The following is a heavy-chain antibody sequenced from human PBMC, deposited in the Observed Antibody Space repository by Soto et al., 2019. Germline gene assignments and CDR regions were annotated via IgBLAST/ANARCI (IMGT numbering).Heavy chain of an antibody. Sequence: QVHLVQSGAEVKKPGASVKVSCQASGYAFTTYGITWVRQAPGQGLEGMGWISAHNGNTNYAQKLQGRVTVTRDTSTSTAYMELRSLRSDDTAVSYCARGRYGDYWGQGALVTVSS. CDR2: ISAHNGNT. J-gene: IGHJ4*02. CDR1: GYAFTTYG. V-gene: IGHV1-18*01. CDR3: ARGRYGDY. D-gene: IGHD1-1*01.